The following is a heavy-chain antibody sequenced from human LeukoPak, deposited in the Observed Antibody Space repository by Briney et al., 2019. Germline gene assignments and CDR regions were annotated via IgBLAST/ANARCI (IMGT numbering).Heavy chain of an antibody. CDR2: IYYSGST. J-gene: IGHJ4*02. CDR3: AREARGYYYGSGSYYRAFDY. V-gene: IGHV4-59*01. CDR1: GVSISGNY. Sequence: SETLSLTCTVSGVSISGNYWSWIRQPPGKGLEWIGYIYYSGSTNYNPSLKSRVTISVDTSKNQFSLKLSSVTAADTAVYYCAREARGYYYGSGSYYRAFDYWGQGTLVTVSS. D-gene: IGHD3-10*01.